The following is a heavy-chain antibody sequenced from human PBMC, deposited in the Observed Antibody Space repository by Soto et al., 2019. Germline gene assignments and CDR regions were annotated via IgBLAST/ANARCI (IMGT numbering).Heavy chain of an antibody. CDR2: ISAYNGNT. D-gene: IGHD3-9*01. V-gene: IGHV1-18*01. CDR3: AREGVYYDILTGYYFSGDYYGMDV. J-gene: IGHJ6*02. CDR1: GYTFTSYG. Sequence: QVQLVQSGAEVKKPGASVKVSCKASGYTFTSYGISWVRQAPGQGLEWMGWISAYNGNTNYAQKLQGRVTMTTDTSTSTAYMERMSLRSNDTAVYYCAREGVYYDILTGYYFSGDYYGMDVWGQGTTVTVSS.